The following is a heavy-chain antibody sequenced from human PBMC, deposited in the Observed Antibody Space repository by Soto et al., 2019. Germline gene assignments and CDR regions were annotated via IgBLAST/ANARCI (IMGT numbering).Heavy chain of an antibody. V-gene: IGHV1-2*04. Sequence: ASVKVSCKASGYTFTGYYMHWVRQAPGQGLEWMGWINPNSGGTNYAQKFQGWVTMTRDTSISTAYMELSRLRSDDTAVYYCARVANVAAADNYYYGMDVWGQGTTVTVSS. CDR2: INPNSGGT. J-gene: IGHJ6*02. CDR3: ARVANVAAADNYYYGMDV. D-gene: IGHD6-13*01. CDR1: GYTFTGYY.